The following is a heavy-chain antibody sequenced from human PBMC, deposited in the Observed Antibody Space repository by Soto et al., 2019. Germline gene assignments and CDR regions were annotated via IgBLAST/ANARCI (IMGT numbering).Heavy chain of an antibody. CDR1: GFTFSGYG. V-gene: IGHV3-33*01. J-gene: IGHJ4*02. Sequence: PGGSLRLSCAASGFTFSGYGMHWVRQAPGKGLEWVAVIWYDGSNKDYGDSVKGRFTISRDNSKNTLYLQVNSLRAEDTAVYYCARDATYGSGRSFDYWGQGTLVTVSS. D-gene: IGHD3-10*01. CDR2: IWYDGSNK. CDR3: ARDATYGSGRSFDY.